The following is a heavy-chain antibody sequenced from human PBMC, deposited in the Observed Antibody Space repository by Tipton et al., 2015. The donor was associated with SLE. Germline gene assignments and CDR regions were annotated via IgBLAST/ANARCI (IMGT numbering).Heavy chain of an antibody. CDR2: IFHSGIT. CDR1: GASIGSGGYS. CDR3: ATELFRGYTSGWGPDY. V-gene: IGHV4-30-2*01. J-gene: IGHJ4*02. Sequence: TLSLTCAVSGASIGSGGYSWNWIRQPPGKGLQWIGYIFHSGITYYNPSLKSRVTVSVDRSKNQFSLRLTSVTAADTAVYYCATELFRGYTSGWGPDYWGQGTLVTVSS. D-gene: IGHD6-19*01.